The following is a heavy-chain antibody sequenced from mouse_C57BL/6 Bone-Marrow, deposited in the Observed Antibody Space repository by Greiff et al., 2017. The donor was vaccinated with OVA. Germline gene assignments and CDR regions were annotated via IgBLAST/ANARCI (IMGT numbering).Heavy chain of an antibody. Sequence: EVKVEESGGGLVQPGGSLKLSCAASGFTFSDYYMYWVRQTPEKRLEWVAYISNGGGSTYYPDTVKGRFTISRDNAKNTLYLQMSRLKSEDTAMYYCARHGNYFAYWGQGTLVTVSA. CDR3: ARHGNYFAY. CDR2: ISNGGGST. J-gene: IGHJ3*01. D-gene: IGHD2-1*01. CDR1: GFTFSDYY. V-gene: IGHV5-12*01.